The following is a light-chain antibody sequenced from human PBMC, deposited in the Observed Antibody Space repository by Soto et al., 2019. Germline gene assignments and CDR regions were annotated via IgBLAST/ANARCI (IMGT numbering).Light chain of an antibody. Sequence: EIVLTQSPGTLSLSPGEIATLSCRASQSVRRNYLAWYQQKPGQAPRLHIYCASSRATGIPERFSGTASGTDFTRHISRLEPEDFAVYYCQQYGGSPYPFGQGTKLEIK. CDR3: QQYGGSPYP. CDR1: QSVRRNY. V-gene: IGKV3-20*01. J-gene: IGKJ2*01. CDR2: CAS.